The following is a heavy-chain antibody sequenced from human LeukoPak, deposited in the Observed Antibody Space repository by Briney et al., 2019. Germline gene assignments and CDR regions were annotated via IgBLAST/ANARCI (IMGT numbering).Heavy chain of an antibody. D-gene: IGHD4-17*01. J-gene: IGHJ4*02. CDR2: ISWNSGSI. Sequence: GGSLRLSCAASGFTLEDYAMHCVRQAPGKGLEWVSGISWNSGSIGYADSVKGRFTISRDNAQISLYLQMNSLRAEDTALYYCAKGHVPIDYGDYGGVFDYWGQGTLVTVSS. CDR1: GFTLEDYA. V-gene: IGHV3-9*01. CDR3: AKGHVPIDYGDYGGVFDY.